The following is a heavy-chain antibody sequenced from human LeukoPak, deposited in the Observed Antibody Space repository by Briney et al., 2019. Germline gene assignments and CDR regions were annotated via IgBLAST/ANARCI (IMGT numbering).Heavy chain of an antibody. CDR2: INHSGST. V-gene: IGHV4-34*01. CDR1: GGSFSDYY. Sequence: SETLSLTCAVYGGSFSDYYWSWIRQPPGKGLEWIGEINHSGSTNYNPSLKSRVTISVDTSKNQSSLKLNSVTAADTAVYYCARRAREYYYYYMDVWGNGTTVTVSS. J-gene: IGHJ6*03. CDR3: ARRAREYYYYYMDV.